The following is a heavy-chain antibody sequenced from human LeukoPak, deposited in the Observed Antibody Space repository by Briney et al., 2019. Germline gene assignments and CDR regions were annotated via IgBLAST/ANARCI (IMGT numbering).Heavy chain of an antibody. D-gene: IGHD4-17*01. CDR3: ARNGDSASVVD. J-gene: IGHJ4*02. V-gene: IGHV4-4*02. CDR1: GGSISSGNW. Sequence: PSVTLSLTCAVSGGSISSGNWWSWVRQPPGKGLEWIGEIYHSGNTVYNPPLKSRVTISVDNSKNQFSLKLTSVTAADTAVYYCARNGDSASVVDWGQGTLVTVSS. CDR2: IYHSGNT.